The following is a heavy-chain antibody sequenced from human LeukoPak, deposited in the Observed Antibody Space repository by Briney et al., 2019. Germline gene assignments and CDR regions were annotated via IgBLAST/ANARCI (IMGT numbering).Heavy chain of an antibody. CDR2: INHSGST. D-gene: IGHD2-2*01. J-gene: IGHJ5*02. V-gene: IGHV4-34*01. CDR3: ARGAVVVPAARAAGFDP. CDR1: GGSFSGYY. Sequence: SGTLSLTCAVYGGSFSGYYWSWIRQPPGKGLEWIGEINHSGSTNYNPSLKSRVTISVDTSKNQFPLKLSSVTAADTAVYYCARGAVVVPAARAAGFDPWGQGTLVTVSS.